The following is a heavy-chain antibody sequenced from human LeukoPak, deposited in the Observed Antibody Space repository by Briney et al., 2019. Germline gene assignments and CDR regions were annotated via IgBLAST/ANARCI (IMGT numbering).Heavy chain of an antibody. CDR1: GYSISSGYY. J-gene: IGHJ4*02. CDR3: ARAKGDY. CDR2: IYHSGST. Sequence: SETLSLTCTVSGYSISSGYYWGWIRQPPGKGLEWIGSIYHSGSTYYNPSLKSRVTISVDTSKNQFSLKLSSVTAADTAVYYCARAKGDYWGQGILVTVSS. V-gene: IGHV4-38-2*02.